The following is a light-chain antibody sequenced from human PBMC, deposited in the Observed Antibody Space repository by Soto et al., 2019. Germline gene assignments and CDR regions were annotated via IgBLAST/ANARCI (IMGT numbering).Light chain of an antibody. CDR2: GDF. J-gene: IGLJ7*01. V-gene: IGLV1-40*01. Sequence: QSVLTQPPSVSGAPGQRVTISFTGGSSNIGAGYDVHWYQQFPGTAPKLLIYGDFNRPSGVPDRFSASNSGTSASLAITGLQAEDEADYYCQSYDSSLSVVLFGGGTQLTVL. CDR3: QSYDSSLSVVL. CDR1: SSNIGAGYD.